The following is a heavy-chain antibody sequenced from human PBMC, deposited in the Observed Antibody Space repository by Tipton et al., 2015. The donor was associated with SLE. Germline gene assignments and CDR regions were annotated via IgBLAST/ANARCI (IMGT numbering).Heavy chain of an antibody. V-gene: IGHV4-59*08. J-gene: IGHJ4*02. CDR2: IYYSGST. Sequence: PGLVKPSETLSLTCTVSGGSISSYYWSWIRQPPGKGLEWIGYIYYSGSTNYNPSLKSRVTISVDTSKNQFSLKLSSVTAADTAVYYCARGVYSSGWTFDYWGQGTMVTVSS. CDR1: GGSISSYY. D-gene: IGHD6-19*01. CDR3: ARGVYSSGWTFDY.